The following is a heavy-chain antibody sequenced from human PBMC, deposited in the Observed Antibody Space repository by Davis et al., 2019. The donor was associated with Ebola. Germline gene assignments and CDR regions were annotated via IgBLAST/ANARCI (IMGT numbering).Heavy chain of an antibody. Sequence: GESLKISCAASGFTFNSYAMNWVRQAPGKGLEWVSYISSGGITTYYTDSVRGRFTSSRDNAKNSLYLQMNSLRAEDTAIYYCVRVSRNIATGWYRFDAFDIWGQGTLVTVSS. CDR1: GFTFNSYA. CDR3: VRVSRNIATGWYRFDAFDI. D-gene: IGHD6-19*01. CDR2: ISSGGITT. J-gene: IGHJ3*02. V-gene: IGHV3-48*01.